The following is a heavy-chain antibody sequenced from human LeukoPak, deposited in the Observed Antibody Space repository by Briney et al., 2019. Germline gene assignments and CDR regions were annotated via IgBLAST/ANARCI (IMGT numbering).Heavy chain of an antibody. CDR2: ISYDGGNK. V-gene: IGHV3-30-3*01. CDR3: ARDRTSPYDILTGYSYYFDY. CDR1: GFTFSSYA. Sequence: GRSLRLSCAASGFTFSSYAMHWVRQAPGKGLEWVAVISYDGGNKYYADSVKGRFTISRDNSKNTLYLQMNSLRAEDTAVYYCARDRTSPYDILTGYSYYFDYWGQGTLVTVSS. J-gene: IGHJ4*02. D-gene: IGHD3-9*01.